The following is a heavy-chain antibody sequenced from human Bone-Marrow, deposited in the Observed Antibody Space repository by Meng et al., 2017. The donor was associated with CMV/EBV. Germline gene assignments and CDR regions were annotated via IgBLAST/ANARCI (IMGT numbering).Heavy chain of an antibody. CDR3: ARAKMYCSSTSCYRGYFDY. J-gene: IGHJ4*02. Sequence: GESLKISCAASGFTFSSYAMHWVRQAPGKGLEWVAVISYDGSNKYYADSVKGRFTISRDNSKNTLYLQMNSLRAEDTAVYYCARAKMYCSSTSCYRGYFDYCGQGTLVTVSS. CDR1: GFTFSSYA. D-gene: IGHD2-2*02. V-gene: IGHV3-30-3*01. CDR2: ISYDGSNK.